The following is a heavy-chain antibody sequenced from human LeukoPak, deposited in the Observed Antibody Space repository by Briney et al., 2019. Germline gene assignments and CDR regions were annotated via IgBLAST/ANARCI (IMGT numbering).Heavy chain of an antibody. CDR2: IYYSGST. V-gene: IGHV4-31*03. Sequence: SETLSLTCTVSGGSISSGGYYWSWIRQHPGKGLEWIGYIYYSGSTYYNPSLKSRVTISVDTSKNQFSLKLSSVTAADTAVYYCSRGNGQYHSPAFDYGGQGTLVTVSS. D-gene: IGHD2-2*01. J-gene: IGHJ4*02. CDR1: GGSISSGGYY. CDR3: SRGNGQYHSPAFDY.